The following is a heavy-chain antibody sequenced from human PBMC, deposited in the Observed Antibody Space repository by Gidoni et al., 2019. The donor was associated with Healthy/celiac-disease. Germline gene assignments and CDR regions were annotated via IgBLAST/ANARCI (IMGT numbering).Heavy chain of an antibody. V-gene: IGHV4-39*07. CDR3: ARVGWVYYYYGMDV. CDR2: IYYSGSN. D-gene: IGHD1-26*01. J-gene: IGHJ6*02. Sequence: QLQLQESGPGLVKPSETLSLTCTVSGGSISSSSYYWGWIRQPTGKGLEWIGSIYYSGSNYYNPFLKSRVTIAVDTSKNQFSLKLSSVTAADTAVYYCARVGWVYYYYGMDVWCQGTTVTVSS. CDR1: GGSISSSSYY.